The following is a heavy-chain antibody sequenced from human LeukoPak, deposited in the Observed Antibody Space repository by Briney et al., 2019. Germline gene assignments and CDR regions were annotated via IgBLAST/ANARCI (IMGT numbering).Heavy chain of an antibody. J-gene: IGHJ4*02. Sequence: PSETLSLTCTVSGDSVSSYYWSWIRQPPGKGLEWIGYIYYSGSTNYNPSLKSRVTIAVDTSKNQFSLKLSSVTAADTAVYYCARYKVVTAPLDYWGQGTLVTVSS. D-gene: IGHD2-21*02. CDR3: ARYKVVTAPLDY. CDR1: GDSVSSYY. CDR2: IYYSGST. V-gene: IGHV4-59*02.